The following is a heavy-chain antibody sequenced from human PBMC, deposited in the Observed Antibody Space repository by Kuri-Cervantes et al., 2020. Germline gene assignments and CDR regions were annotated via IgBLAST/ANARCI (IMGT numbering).Heavy chain of an antibody. J-gene: IGHJ3*02. D-gene: IGHD3-10*01. CDR1: GFTFSSYS. CDR2: ISSSSSYI. Sequence: GESLKISCAASGFTFSSYSMNWVRQAPGKGLEWVSSISSSSSYIYYADSVKGRFTISRDNAKNSLYLQMNSLRAEDTVVYYCARDDDDYYGSGSYYNWGQGTMVTVSS. V-gene: IGHV3-21*03. CDR3: ARDDDDYYGSGSYYN.